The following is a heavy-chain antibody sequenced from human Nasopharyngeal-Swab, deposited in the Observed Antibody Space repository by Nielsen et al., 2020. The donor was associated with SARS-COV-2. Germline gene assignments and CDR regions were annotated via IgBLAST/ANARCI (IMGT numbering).Heavy chain of an antibody. CDR3: ARAGRVGDAFTGLDV. CDR2: NTHNERT. Sequence: SATLSLTCSFSGGSFNGFYWNCIRQPPRKGMEWIGQNTHNERTNYNPSLRSPVTMLVDTSNNQVSLKLSSVTATDTGVYYCARAGRVGDAFTGLDVWGQGTTVTVSS. D-gene: IGHD1-26*01. V-gene: IGHV4-34*01. CDR1: GGSFNGFY. J-gene: IGHJ6*02.